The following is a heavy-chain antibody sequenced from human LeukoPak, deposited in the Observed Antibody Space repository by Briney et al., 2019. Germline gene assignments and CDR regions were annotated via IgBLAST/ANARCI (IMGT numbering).Heavy chain of an antibody. CDR1: GFTFTDYY. CDR3: ASLGNDFWSGYPFYY. Sequence: PGGSLRLSCAASGFTFTDYYMSWVRQAPGKGLEWVSYISSGGDIIYYADSVKGRFTVSRDNARNSLFLQMNSLRAEDTAVYYCASLGNDFWSGYPFYYWGQGTLVTVSS. CDR2: ISSGGDII. D-gene: IGHD3-3*01. J-gene: IGHJ4*02. V-gene: IGHV3-11*04.